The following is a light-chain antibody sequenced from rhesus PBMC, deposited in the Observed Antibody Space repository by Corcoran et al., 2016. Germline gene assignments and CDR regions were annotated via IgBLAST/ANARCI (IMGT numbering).Light chain of an antibody. CDR3: QHGYGIPYS. V-gene: IGKV1-74*01. CDR2: RAF. Sequence: DIQMTQSPSSLSASVGDRVTITCRASEKVNNYLNWYQQKPGKAPKLLNYRAFTLQSGVPSRISGSGSGTDYTFTISRLQPEDVATYYCQHGYGIPYSFGQGTKVEIK. CDR1: EKVNNY. J-gene: IGKJ2*01.